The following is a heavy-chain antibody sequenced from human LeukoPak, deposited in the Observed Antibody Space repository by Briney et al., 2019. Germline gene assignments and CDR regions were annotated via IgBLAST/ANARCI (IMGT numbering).Heavy chain of an antibody. J-gene: IGHJ4*02. CDR1: GYTFTSYD. CDR3: ARGCTVGATCLFGY. CDR2: MNPNSGNT. D-gene: IGHD1-26*01. V-gene: IGHV1-8*01. Sequence: ASVKVSCKASGYTFTSYDINWVRQATGQGLEWMGWMNPNSGNTGYAQKFQGRVTMTRNTSISTAYMELSSLRSEDTAVYYCARGCTVGATCLFGYWGQGTLVTVSS.